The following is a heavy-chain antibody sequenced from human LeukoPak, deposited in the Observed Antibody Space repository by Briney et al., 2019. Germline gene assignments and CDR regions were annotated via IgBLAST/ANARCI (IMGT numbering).Heavy chain of an antibody. CDR2: INRRGHT. J-gene: IGHJ4*02. V-gene: IGHV3-43*01. D-gene: IGHD6-13*01. CDR1: GFTFDRFT. CDR3: AKAPREWQQLVE. Sequence: GGSLRLSCAASGFTFDRFTIHWVRHTPGKGLEWVSLINRRGHTFYADSVKGRFTISRDNSRNSVFLQMNSLRAEDTAVYYCAKAPREWQQLVEWGQGTLVTFSS.